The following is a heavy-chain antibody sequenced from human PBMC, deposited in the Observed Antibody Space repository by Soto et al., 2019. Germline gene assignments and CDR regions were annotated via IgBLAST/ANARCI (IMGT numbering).Heavy chain of an antibody. J-gene: IGHJ5*02. V-gene: IGHV4-59*01. CDR3: AGGIAVAGPYNWFDP. D-gene: IGHD6-19*01. Sequence: SETLSLTCTVSGGSISSYYWSWIRQPPGKGLEWIGYIYYSGSTNYNPSLKSRVTISVDTSKNQFSLKLSSVTAADTAVYYCAGGIAVAGPYNWFDPWGQGTLVTVSS. CDR1: GGSISSYY. CDR2: IYYSGST.